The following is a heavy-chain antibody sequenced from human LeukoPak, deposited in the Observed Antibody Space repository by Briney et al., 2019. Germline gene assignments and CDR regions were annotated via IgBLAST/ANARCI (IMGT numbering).Heavy chain of an antibody. CDR2: IIPIFGTA. CDR3: ARDRKSSSWPPNFDY. D-gene: IGHD6-13*01. V-gene: IGHV1-69*13. J-gene: IGHJ4*02. Sequence: ASVKVSCKASGYTFTSYDINWVRQAPGQGLEWMGGIIPIFGTANYAQKFQGRVTITADESTSTAYMELSSLRSEDTAVYYCARDRKSSSWPPNFDYWGQGTLVTVSS. CDR1: GYTFTSYD.